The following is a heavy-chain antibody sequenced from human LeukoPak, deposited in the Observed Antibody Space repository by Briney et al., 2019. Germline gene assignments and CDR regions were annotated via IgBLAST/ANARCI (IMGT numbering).Heavy chain of an antibody. D-gene: IGHD3-10*01. CDR3: ARVPGGGYGSGSYSWFDP. CDR2: IYYSGST. CDR1: GGSISSGGYY. V-gene: IGHV4-31*03. J-gene: IGHJ5*02. Sequence: PSETLSLTCTVSGGSISSGGYYWSWIRQHPGKGLEWIGYIYYSGSTYYNPSLKSRVTISIDRSKNQFSLKLSSVTAADTAVYYCARVPGGGYGSGSYSWFDPWGQGTLVTVSS.